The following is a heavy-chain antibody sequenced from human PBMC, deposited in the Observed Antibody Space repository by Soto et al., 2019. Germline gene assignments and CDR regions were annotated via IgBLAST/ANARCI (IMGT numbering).Heavy chain of an antibody. D-gene: IGHD6-19*01. CDR3: VRGQCVAVTESEENWFDP. CDR2: INHSGST. CDR1: GGSFSAYS. V-gene: IGHV4-34*01. Sequence: QVQLQQWGAGLLKPSETLSLTCAVYGGSFSAYSWTWIRQPPGKGLEWIGEINHSGSTNYNPSLKSRVTLSVDTAKNQCSLNLRAVTAADTAVYYCVRGQCVAVTESEENWFDPWGQGTPVTVSS. J-gene: IGHJ5*02.